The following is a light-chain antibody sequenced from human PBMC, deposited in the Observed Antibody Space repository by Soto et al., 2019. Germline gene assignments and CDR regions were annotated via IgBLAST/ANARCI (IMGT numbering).Light chain of an antibody. CDR2: DTS. CDR3: QQYGTSEII. J-gene: IGKJ5*01. Sequence: EIVLTQSPGTLSLSPGERATFSCRASQSLTNSFIAWYQQKPGQAPRLLIYDTSSRATGIPDRFSGSGSGTDFTLTISRLEPEDFAVFFCQQYGTSEIIFGQGTRREIK. V-gene: IGKV3-20*01. CDR1: QSLTNSF.